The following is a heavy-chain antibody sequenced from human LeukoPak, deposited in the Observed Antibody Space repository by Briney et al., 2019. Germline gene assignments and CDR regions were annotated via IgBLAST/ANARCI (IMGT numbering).Heavy chain of an antibody. CDR2: INPNSGGT. Sequence: ASVKVSCKASGYTFTSYYMHWVRQAPGQGLEWMGWINPNSGGTNYAQKFQGRVTMTRDTSISTAYMELSRLRSDDTAVYYCARDGTFRGDYYGLRPYNWFDPWGQGTLVTVSS. D-gene: IGHD3-10*01. CDR3: ARDGTFRGDYYGLRPYNWFDP. V-gene: IGHV1-2*02. J-gene: IGHJ5*02. CDR1: GYTFTSYY.